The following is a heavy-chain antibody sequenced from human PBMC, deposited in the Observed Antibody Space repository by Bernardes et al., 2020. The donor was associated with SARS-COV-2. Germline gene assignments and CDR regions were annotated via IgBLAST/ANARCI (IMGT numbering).Heavy chain of an antibody. D-gene: IGHD2-21*01. CDR3: AADLGYCGGDCFDY. Sequence: SVKVSCKASGFTFTSSAMQWVRQARGQRLAWIGWIVVGSVNTNYAQKFQERVTITRDISTSTAYMELSSLRSEDTAVYYCAADLGYCGGDCFDYWGQGTLVTVSS. CDR1: GFTFTSSA. V-gene: IGHV1-58*02. J-gene: IGHJ4*02. CDR2: IVVGSVNT.